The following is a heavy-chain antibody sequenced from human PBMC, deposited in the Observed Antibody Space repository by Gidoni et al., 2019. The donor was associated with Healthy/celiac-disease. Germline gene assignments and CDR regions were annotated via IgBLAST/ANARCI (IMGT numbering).Heavy chain of an antibody. D-gene: IGHD3-10*01. CDR1: AFTFSCFA. CDR2: IRSKANSYAT. CDR3: TLISDYGSGKPDY. V-gene: IGHV3-73*01. Sequence: EVQLVESGGGLVQPGGSLKLSCAASAFTFSCFAMHWVRPASGKGLEWVGRIRSKANSYATAYAASVKGRFTISRDDSKNTAYLQMNSLKTEDTAVYYCTLISDYGSGKPDYWGQGTLVTVSS. J-gene: IGHJ4*02.